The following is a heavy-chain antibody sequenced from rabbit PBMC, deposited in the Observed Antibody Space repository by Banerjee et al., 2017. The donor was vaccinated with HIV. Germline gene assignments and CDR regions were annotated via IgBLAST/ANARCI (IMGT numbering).Heavy chain of an antibody. D-gene: IGHD4-2*01. CDR3: ARWAGSGALDL. CDR2: IAGGGGGDT. J-gene: IGHJ3*01. Sequence: QSLEESGGGLVQPEGSLTLTCTASGFSFSSGYYMCWVRQAPGKGLEWIACIAGGGGGDTYYASWAKGRFTISKTSSTTVTLQMTSLTAADTATYFCARWAGSGALDLWGPGTLVTVS. V-gene: IGHV1S40*01. CDR1: GFSFSSGYY.